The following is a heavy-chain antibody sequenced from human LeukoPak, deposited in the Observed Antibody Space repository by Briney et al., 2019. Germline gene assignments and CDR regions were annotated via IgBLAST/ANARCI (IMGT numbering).Heavy chain of an antibody. Sequence: PGGCLRLSCAASGFTFSSYWMSWVRQAPGKGLEWVSVIYRDGSTYYADSVKGRFTISRDNSKNTLYLQMSSLRAEDTAVYYCAKTGGPWDWGQGALVP. V-gene: IGHV3-53*01. J-gene: IGHJ4*02. CDR1: GFTFSSYW. CDR3: AKTGGPWD. CDR2: IYRDGST. D-gene: IGHD3-10*01.